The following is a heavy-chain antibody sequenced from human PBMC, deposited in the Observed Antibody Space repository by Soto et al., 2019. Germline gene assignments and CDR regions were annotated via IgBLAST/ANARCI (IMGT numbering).Heavy chain of an antibody. Sequence: ASVKVSCTASGYTFTSYGISWVRQAPGQGLEWMGWISAYNGNTNYAQKLQGRVTMTTDTSTSTAYMELRSLRSDDTAVYYCARDGRPYCSGGSCLDAFDIWGQGTMVTVSS. D-gene: IGHD2-15*01. CDR2: ISAYNGNT. J-gene: IGHJ3*02. CDR1: GYTFTSYG. CDR3: ARDGRPYCSGGSCLDAFDI. V-gene: IGHV1-18*01.